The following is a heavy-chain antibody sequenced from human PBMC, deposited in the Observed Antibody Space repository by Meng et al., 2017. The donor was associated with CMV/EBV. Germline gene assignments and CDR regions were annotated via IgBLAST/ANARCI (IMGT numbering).Heavy chain of an antibody. CDR3: ARDNLGGSYDY. CDR1: AAPVSLNNYS. V-gene: IGHV4-61*01. Sequence: SAAPVSLNNYSWTWIRHPPGKGLEWIGYIYKSGSPNYTPSLKSRVTISADTSKNQFSLKLSSVTAADTAVYYCARDNLGGSYDYWGQGTLVTVSS. D-gene: IGHD1-26*01. J-gene: IGHJ4*02. CDR2: IYKSGSP.